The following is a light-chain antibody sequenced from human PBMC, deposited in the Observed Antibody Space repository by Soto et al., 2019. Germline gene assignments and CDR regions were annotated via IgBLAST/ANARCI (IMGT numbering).Light chain of an antibody. CDR2: DAS. Sequence: DIQMTLSPSSLSASVGDRVTITCQASQDISNYLNWYQQKPGKAPKLLIYDASNLETGVPSRFSGSGSGTEFTLTISSLQPDDFATYYCQQYNDYWTFGQGTKVDIK. V-gene: IGKV1-33*01. J-gene: IGKJ1*01. CDR3: QQYNDYWT. CDR1: QDISNY.